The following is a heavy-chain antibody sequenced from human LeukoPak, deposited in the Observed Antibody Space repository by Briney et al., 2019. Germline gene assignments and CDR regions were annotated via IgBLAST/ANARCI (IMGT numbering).Heavy chain of an antibody. CDR3: ARVDVFGVVSSDYYYYYMDV. CDR1: GASISSGKYY. D-gene: IGHD3-3*01. Sequence: SQTLSLTCTVSGASISSGKYYWSWIRQPAGQRLEWIGRIYTSGSTNYNPSLKSRVTMSVDTSKNQFSLKLSYVTAADTAVYYCARVDVFGVVSSDYYYYYMDVWGKGTTVTVSS. V-gene: IGHV4-61*02. J-gene: IGHJ6*03. CDR2: IYTSGST.